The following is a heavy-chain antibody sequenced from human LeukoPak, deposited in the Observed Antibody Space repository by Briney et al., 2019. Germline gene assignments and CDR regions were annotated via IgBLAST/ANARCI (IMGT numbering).Heavy chain of an antibody. V-gene: IGHV4-59*12. Sequence: SETLSLTCTVSGGSISGTYYWSWIRQPPGKGLEWIGYIYYTGTTDSNPSLKSRVTISLDTSKNQFSLNLSSVTAADTAVYYCARDRYRYYYDSSGYYYWGQGTLVTVSS. CDR3: ARDRYRYYYDSSGYYY. CDR2: IYYTGTT. CDR1: GGSISGTYY. D-gene: IGHD3-22*01. J-gene: IGHJ4*02.